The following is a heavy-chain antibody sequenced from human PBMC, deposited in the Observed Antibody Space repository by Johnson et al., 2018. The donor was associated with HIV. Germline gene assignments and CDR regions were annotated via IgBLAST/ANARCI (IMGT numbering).Heavy chain of an antibody. CDR1: GFTFDDYG. J-gene: IGHJ3*02. D-gene: IGHD2-21*02. CDR2: INWNGGST. Sequence: MLLVESGGGLVQPGGSLRLSCAASGFTFDDYGMSWVRQAPGKGLEWVSGINWNGGSTGYADSVKGRFTISRDNAKNSLYLQMNSLISEDTAVYYCARGGLLSPDAFDIWGQGTMVTVSS. V-gene: IGHV3-20*04. CDR3: ARGGLLSPDAFDI.